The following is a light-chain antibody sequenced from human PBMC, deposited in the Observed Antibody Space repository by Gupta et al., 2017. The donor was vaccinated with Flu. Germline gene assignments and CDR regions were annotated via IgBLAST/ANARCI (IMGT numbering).Light chain of an antibody. J-gene: IGKJ2*01. V-gene: IGKV1-9*01. CDR3: QQLNRYPYT. Sequence: DIQLTQSPSFLSASVGDRVIITCRASQDINDYLAWYQQKPGKAPEVLIYSASTLLSGVPPRFSGSGSGTEFTLTISSLQPEDFATYSCQQLNRYPYTFGQGTKLEI. CDR1: QDINDY. CDR2: SAS.